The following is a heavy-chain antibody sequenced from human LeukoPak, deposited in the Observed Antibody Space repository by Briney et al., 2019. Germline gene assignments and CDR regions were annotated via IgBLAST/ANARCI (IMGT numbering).Heavy chain of an antibody. V-gene: IGHV3-53*01. D-gene: IGHD5-18*01. J-gene: IGHJ5*02. CDR3: ARGAIRAMANWFDP. CDR1: GFTVSNNY. CDR2: IYSGGST. Sequence: GGSLRLSCVASGFTVSNNYMSWVRQAPGKGLEWVSVIYSGGSTYYADSVKGRFTISRDNSKNTLYLQMNSLRAEDTAVYYCARGAIRAMANWFDPWGQGTPVTVSS.